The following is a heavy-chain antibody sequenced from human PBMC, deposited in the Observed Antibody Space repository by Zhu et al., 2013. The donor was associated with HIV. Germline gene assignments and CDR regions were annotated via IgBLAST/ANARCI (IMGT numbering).Heavy chain of an antibody. D-gene: IGHD2-2*01. Sequence: QVQLVQSGAEVKKPGSSVKVSCKASGGTFSSYAISWVRQAPGQGLEWMGGIIPIFGTANYAQKFQGRVTITADESTSTAYMELSSLRSEDTAVYYCARGSIVVVPAAMRGDWFDPWGQGTLVTVSS. CDR1: GGTFSSYA. V-gene: IGHV1-69*01. CDR2: IIPIFGTA. J-gene: IGHJ5*02. CDR3: ARGSIVVVPAAMRGDWFDP.